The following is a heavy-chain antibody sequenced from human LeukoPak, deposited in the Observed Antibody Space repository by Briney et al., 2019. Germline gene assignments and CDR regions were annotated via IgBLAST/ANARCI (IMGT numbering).Heavy chain of an antibody. CDR3: ASGVRGQTALDP. V-gene: IGHV4-61*02. D-gene: IGHD3-10*02. J-gene: IGHJ5*02. CDR2: IYTSGST. CDR1: GGSISSGSDY. Sequence: SQTLSLTCTVSGGSISSGSDYWSWIRQPAGKGMEWIGRIYTSGSTNYNPSLKSRVTISVDTSKNQFSLKLSSVTAADTAVYYCASGVRGQTALDPWGQGTLVTVSS.